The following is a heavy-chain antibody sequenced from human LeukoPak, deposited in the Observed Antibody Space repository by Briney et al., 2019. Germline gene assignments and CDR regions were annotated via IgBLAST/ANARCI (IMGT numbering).Heavy chain of an antibody. V-gene: IGHV3-30-3*02. J-gene: IGHJ3*02. CDR3: AKFGYYDILTGYYAKGAFDI. CDR1: GFTFSSYA. Sequence: GRSLRLSCAASGFTFSSYAMHWVRQAPGKGLEGVAVISYDGSNKYYADSVKGRFTISRDNSKNTLYLQMNSLRAEDTAVYYCAKFGYYDILTGYYAKGAFDIWGQGTMVTVSS. CDR2: ISYDGSNK. D-gene: IGHD3-9*01.